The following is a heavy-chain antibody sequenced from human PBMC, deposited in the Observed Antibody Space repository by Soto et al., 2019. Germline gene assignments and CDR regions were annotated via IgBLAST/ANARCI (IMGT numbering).Heavy chain of an antibody. J-gene: IGHJ6*02. Sequence: QVQLVQSGAEVKKPGSSVKVSCKASGGTFSSYAISWVRQAPGQGLEWMGGIIPIFGTANYAQKFQGRVTITADESTSTAYMELSSLRSEDTAVYYCARGGAVVVVPAATRYYGMDVWGQGTTVTVSS. CDR1: GGTFSSYA. CDR2: IIPIFGTA. V-gene: IGHV1-69*01. CDR3: ARGGAVVVVPAATRYYGMDV. D-gene: IGHD2-2*01.